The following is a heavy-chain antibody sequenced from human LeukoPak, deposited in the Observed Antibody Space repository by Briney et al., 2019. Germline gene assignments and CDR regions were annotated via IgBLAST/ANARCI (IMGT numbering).Heavy chain of an antibody. J-gene: IGHJ5*02. CDR1: GGSFSGYY. D-gene: IGHD1-20*01. V-gene: IGHV4-34*01. Sequence: ETLSLTCAVYGGSFSGYYWSWIRQPPGKGLEWIGEINHSGSTNYNPSLKSRVTISVDTSKNQFSLKLSSVTAADTAVYYCAKATRITGQTGKFDPWGQGTLVTVSS. CDR3: AKATRITGQTGKFDP. CDR2: INHSGST.